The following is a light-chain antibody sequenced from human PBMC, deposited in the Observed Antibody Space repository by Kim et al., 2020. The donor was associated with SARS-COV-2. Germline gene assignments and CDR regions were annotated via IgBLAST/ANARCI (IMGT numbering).Light chain of an antibody. J-gene: IGLJ3*02. Sequence: YELTQPSSVSVSPGQTARITCSGDVLAKKYARWFQQKPGQAPVLVIYKDSERPSGIPERFSGSSSGTTVTLTISGAQVEDEADYYCYSAADNNPWVFGGGTQLTVL. V-gene: IGLV3-27*01. CDR2: KDS. CDR1: VLAKKY. CDR3: YSAADNNPWV.